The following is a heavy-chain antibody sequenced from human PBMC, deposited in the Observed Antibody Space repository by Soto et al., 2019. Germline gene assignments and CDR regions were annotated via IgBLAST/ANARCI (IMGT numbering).Heavy chain of an antibody. Sequence: QVQLQESGPGLVKPSETLSLTCTVSGGSVRIDNYYWSWIRQPPGKGLEWIGYIYYSGSTNNNPSLKTRVTISVDTSKNQFSLNLSSVTAADTAVYYCARDYGSYFDYWGQGTLVTVSS. CDR3: ARDYGSYFDY. V-gene: IGHV4-61*01. J-gene: IGHJ4*02. CDR2: IYYSGST. D-gene: IGHD1-26*01. CDR1: GGSVRIDNYY.